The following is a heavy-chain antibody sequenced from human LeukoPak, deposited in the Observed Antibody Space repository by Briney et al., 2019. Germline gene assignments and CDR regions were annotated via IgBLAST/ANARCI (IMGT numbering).Heavy chain of an antibody. Sequence: GGSLRLSCAASGFTFDDYGMSWVRQAPGEGLEWVSGINWNGGSTGYADSVKGRFTISRDNAKNSLYLQMNSLRAEDTAVYYCARSISYYDFWSGYDYWGQGTLVTVSS. J-gene: IGHJ4*02. CDR3: ARSISYYDFWSGYDY. V-gene: IGHV3-20*04. CDR1: GFTFDDYG. D-gene: IGHD3-3*01. CDR2: INWNGGST.